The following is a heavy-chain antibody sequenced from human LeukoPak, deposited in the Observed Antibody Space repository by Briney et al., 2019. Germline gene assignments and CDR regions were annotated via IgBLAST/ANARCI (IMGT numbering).Heavy chain of an antibody. CDR2: IYYSGST. D-gene: IGHD6-19*01. J-gene: IGHJ3*02. Sequence: SETLSLTCTVSGGSISSYYWSWIRQPPGKGLEWIGYIYYSGSTNYNPSLKSRVTISVDTSKNQFSLKLSSVTAADTAVYYCARDSLAVLGAFDIWGQGTMVTVSS. CDR3: ARDSLAVLGAFDI. V-gene: IGHV4-59*01. CDR1: GGSISSYY.